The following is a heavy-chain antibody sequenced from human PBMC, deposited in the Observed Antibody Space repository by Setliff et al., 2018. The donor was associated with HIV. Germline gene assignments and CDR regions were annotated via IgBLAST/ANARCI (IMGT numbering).Heavy chain of an antibody. V-gene: IGHV1-8*02. CDR3: ARGIKLVGGVIVGSMDV. Sequence: ASVKVSCKASGYTFTTYDINWVRQATGQGLEWMGRMNPNSGNTGYAQEIQGRVTMTRNTSISTAYMELSSLRPEDTAAYYCARGIKLVGGVIVGSMDVWGKGTTVTVSS. CDR2: MNPNSGNT. D-gene: IGHD3-16*02. CDR1: GYTFTTYD. J-gene: IGHJ6*03.